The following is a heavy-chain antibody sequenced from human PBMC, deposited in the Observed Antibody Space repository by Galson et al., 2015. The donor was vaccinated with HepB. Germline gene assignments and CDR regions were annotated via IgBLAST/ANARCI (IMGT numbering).Heavy chain of an antibody. CDR3: SRAAAGTWPAFDI. J-gene: IGHJ3*02. V-gene: IGHV3-66*02. Sequence: SLRLSCAASGFTVSSNHMSWVRQAPGKGLEWVSVIYSGGSTYYADSVKGRFTISRDNSKNTLYLQMNSLRAEDTAVYYCSRAAAGTWPAFDIWGQGTMVTVSS. D-gene: IGHD6-13*01. CDR2: IYSGGST. CDR1: GFTVSSNH.